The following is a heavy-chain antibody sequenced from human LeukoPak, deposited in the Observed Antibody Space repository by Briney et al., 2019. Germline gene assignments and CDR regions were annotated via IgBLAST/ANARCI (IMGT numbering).Heavy chain of an antibody. J-gene: IGHJ4*02. CDR1: GFTFSSYG. CDR2: ISYDESNK. D-gene: IGHD3-22*01. Sequence: GGSLRLSCAASGFTFSSYGMHWVRQAPGKGLEWVAVISYDESNKYYADSVKGRFTISRDNSKNTLYLQMNSLRAEDTAVYYCAKGGDSSGYYFDYWGQGTLVTVSS. CDR3: AKGGDSSGYYFDY. V-gene: IGHV3-30*18.